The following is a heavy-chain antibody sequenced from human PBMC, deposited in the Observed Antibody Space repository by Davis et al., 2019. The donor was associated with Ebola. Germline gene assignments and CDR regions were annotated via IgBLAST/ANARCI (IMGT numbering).Heavy chain of an antibody. J-gene: IGHJ4*02. CDR2: ISAYNGNT. D-gene: IGHD3-10*01. Sequence: ASVKVSCKASGYTFTSYGISWVRQAPGQGLEWMGWISAYNGNTNYAQKLQGRVTMTTDTSTSTVYMELSSLRSEDTAVYYCARGLRVVQGILDYWGQGTLVTVSS. V-gene: IGHV1-18*01. CDR3: ARGLRVVQGILDY. CDR1: GYTFTSYG.